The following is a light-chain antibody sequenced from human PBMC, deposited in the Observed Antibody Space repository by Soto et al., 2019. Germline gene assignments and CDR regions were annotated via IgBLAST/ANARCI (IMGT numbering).Light chain of an antibody. CDR1: QSVSSSY. V-gene: IGKV3-20*01. Sequence: EIVLKQSPGTLSLSPGDKATLSCMASQSVSSSYLAWYQQKRGQAPRLLVYGASSRATGIPDRFSGSGSGTDFTLTISRLEPEDFAVYYCQQYGSSPITFGQGTRLEI. J-gene: IGKJ5*01. CDR3: QQYGSSPIT. CDR2: GAS.